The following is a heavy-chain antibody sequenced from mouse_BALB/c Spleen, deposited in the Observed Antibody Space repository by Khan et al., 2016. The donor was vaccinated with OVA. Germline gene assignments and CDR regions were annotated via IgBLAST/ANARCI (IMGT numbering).Heavy chain of an antibody. J-gene: IGHJ3*01. V-gene: IGHV1-54*01. D-gene: IGHD3-2*02. CDR3: SRSGYGFGAY. Sequence: QVRLQQSGTELVRPGTSVKVSCKASGYAFTNYLIEWVKQRPGQGLEWIGVINPGSGGTNYNEKLKDKATLTAEKSSSTAYMKLSSLTSDDSAVYFCSRSGYGFGAYWGPGTLVTVSA. CDR1: GYAFTNYL. CDR2: INPGSGGT.